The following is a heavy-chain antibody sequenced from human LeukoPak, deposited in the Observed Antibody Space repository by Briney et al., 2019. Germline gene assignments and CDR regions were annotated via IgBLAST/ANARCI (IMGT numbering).Heavy chain of an antibody. D-gene: IGHD3-22*01. Sequence: PSETLSLTCTVSGGFISSGSYSWSWIRQPAGKGLEWIGRIYTSGSTNYNPSLKSRVTISVDTSKKQFSLKLSSVTAADTAVYYCAREKIAYYDNSGRGWFDPWGQGTLVTVSS. CDR3: AREKIAYYDNSGRGWFDP. CDR2: IYTSGST. CDR1: GGFISSGSYS. J-gene: IGHJ5*02. V-gene: IGHV4-61*02.